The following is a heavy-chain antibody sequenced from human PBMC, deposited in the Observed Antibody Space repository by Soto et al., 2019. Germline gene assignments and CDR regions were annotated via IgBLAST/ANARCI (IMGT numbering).Heavy chain of an antibody. CDR2: INPSGGST. CDR1: GYTFTSYY. J-gene: IGHJ4*02. Sequence: ASVKVSCKASGYTFTSYYMHWVRQAPGQGLEWMGIINPSGGSTSYAQKFQGRVTMTRDTSTSTVYMELSSLRSEDTAVYYCAREEEGVGSGSSGLYWGQGTLVTVSS. D-gene: IGHD3-10*01. V-gene: IGHV1-46*01. CDR3: AREEEGVGSGSSGLY.